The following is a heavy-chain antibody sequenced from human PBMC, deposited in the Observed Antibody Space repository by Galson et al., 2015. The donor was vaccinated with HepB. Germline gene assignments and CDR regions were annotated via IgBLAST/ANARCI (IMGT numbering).Heavy chain of an antibody. CDR3: ARHLRHITVFPSNWLDS. Sequence: QSGAEVKKPGESLKISCKGSGYSFTSDWIGWVRQLPGKGLEWVAIIFPGDSETRYSPSFQGRVTISADRSIKTAYLQWRSLQASDTAMYYCARHLRHITVFPSNWLDSWGQGTLVTVSS. CDR1: GYSFTSDW. V-gene: IGHV5-51*01. D-gene: IGHD3-10*01. J-gene: IGHJ5*01. CDR2: IFPGDSET.